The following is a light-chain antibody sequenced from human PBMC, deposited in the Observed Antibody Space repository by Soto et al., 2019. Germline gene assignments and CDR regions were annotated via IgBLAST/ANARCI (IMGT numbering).Light chain of an antibody. CDR1: SSNIGSNF. J-gene: IGLJ3*02. CDR3: AAWDDSLNGPL. Sequence: QSVLTQPPSASGTPGQSVTISCSGSSSNIGSNFVNWYQQLPGTAPKLLIYTNNQRPSGVPDRFSGSKSGTSASLAISGLQSEDEADYHCAAWDDSLNGPLFGGGTKVTV. V-gene: IGLV1-44*01. CDR2: TNN.